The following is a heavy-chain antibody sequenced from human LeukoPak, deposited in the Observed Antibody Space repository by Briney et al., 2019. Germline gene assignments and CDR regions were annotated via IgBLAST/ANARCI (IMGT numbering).Heavy chain of an antibody. D-gene: IGHD6-25*01. Sequence: SETLSLTCTVSGASISGYYWSWIRQPPGKGLEWIGYVYYTGTTTYNPSLKSRLTISIDTSKNKFSLNLSSVTPADTAVYYCTTVKAAAALDSWGQGTLVTVSS. CDR1: GASISGYY. J-gene: IGHJ4*02. V-gene: IGHV4-59*01. CDR3: TTVKAAAALDS. CDR2: VYYTGTT.